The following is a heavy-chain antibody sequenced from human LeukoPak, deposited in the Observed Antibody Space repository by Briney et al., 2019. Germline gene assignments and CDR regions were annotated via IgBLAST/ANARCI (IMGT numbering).Heavy chain of an antibody. CDR1: GYSFTSYW. CDR2: IYPGDSDT. D-gene: IGHD3-22*01. Sequence: GESLKISCKGSGYSFTSYWIGWVRQMPGKGLEWMGIIYPGDSDTRYSPSFQGQVTISADKSISTAYLQWSSLKASDTAMYSCASAGSSSDYYYFSAFDIWGQGTMVTVSS. J-gene: IGHJ3*02. V-gene: IGHV5-51*01. CDR3: ASAGSSSDYYYFSAFDI.